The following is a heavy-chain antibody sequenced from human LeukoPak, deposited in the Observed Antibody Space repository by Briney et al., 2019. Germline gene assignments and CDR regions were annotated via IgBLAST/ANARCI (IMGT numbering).Heavy chain of an antibody. Sequence: GGSLRLSCAASGFTFSSYSMSWVRQAPGKGLEWISSISSSSSYIYYADSVKGRFTISRDNAKNSLYLQMNSLRAEDTAVYYCAGDFSSTSFLTWFDPWGQGTLVTVSS. J-gene: IGHJ5*02. V-gene: IGHV3-21*01. D-gene: IGHD2-2*01. CDR1: GFTFSSYS. CDR3: AGDFSSTSFLTWFDP. CDR2: ISSSSSYI.